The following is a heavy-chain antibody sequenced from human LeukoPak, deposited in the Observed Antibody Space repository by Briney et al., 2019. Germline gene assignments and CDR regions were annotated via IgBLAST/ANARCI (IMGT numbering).Heavy chain of an antibody. J-gene: IGHJ4*02. D-gene: IGHD2-2*02. CDR2: IIPILRIV. CDR3: ATILGYCSSTSCYTEPDY. Sequence: SVKVSCKASGYTFTSYGISWVRQAPGQGLEWMGRIIPILRIVNYAQKFQGRVTISADKSTSTAYMELSSLRSEDTAVYYCATILGYCSSTSCYTEPDYWGQGTLVTVSS. V-gene: IGHV1-69*04. CDR1: GYTFTSYG.